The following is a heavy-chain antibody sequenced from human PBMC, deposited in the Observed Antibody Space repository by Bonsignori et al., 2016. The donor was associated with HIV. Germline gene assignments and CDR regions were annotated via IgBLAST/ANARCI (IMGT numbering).Heavy chain of an antibody. J-gene: IGHJ4*02. V-gene: IGHV3-23*03. Sequence: VRQAPGKGLEWVSVIYSGGSSTYYADSVKGRFTISRDNSKNTLYLQMNSLRAEDTAVYYCAKSRSFGEFDYWGQGTLVTVSS. CDR3: AKSRSFGEFDY. D-gene: IGHD3-3*01. CDR2: IYSGGSST.